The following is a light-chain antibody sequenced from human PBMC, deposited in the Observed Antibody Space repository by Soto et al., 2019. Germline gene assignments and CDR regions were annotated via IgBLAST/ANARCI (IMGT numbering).Light chain of an antibody. Sequence: QSVLTQPPSASGTPGQRVTISCSGRNSNIGSNYVYWYQQVPGTAPKLLIYTNNQRPSGVPDRFSGSKSATSASLAIGGLRSEDEADYYCAAWDDSLSGWVFGGGNQLTVL. J-gene: IGLJ3*02. CDR1: NSNIGSNY. CDR2: TNN. CDR3: AAWDDSLSGWV. V-gene: IGLV1-47*01.